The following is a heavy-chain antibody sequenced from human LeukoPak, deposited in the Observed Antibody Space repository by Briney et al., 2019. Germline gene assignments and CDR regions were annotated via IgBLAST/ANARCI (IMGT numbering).Heavy chain of an antibody. D-gene: IGHD3-22*01. V-gene: IGHV1-46*01. CDR3: ARDLSHRYYHRTGYALDY. J-gene: IGHJ4*02. CDR1: GYIFTGYY. CDR2: INPSGGTT. Sequence: ASVKVSCKASGYIFTGYYMHWVRQAPGQGLEWMGWINPSGGTTNYAQKFQGRVTMTRDTSTSTVYMDLSSLRSEDTAVYYCARDLSHRYYHRTGYALDYWGQGTLVTVSS.